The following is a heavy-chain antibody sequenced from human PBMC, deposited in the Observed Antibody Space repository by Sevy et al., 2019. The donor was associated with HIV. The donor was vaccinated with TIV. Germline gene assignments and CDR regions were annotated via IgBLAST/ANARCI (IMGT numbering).Heavy chain of an antibody. CDR2: IKQDGGEK. CDR1: GFTFNNYW. V-gene: IGHV3-7*01. Sequence: GGSLRLSCAASGFTFNNYWMSWVRQAPGRGLEWVANIKQDGGEKYNVDSVKGRFTISRDNAKNSMYLQMNSLRAEDXXXXXXXXXXXXXXXXGHYFEYWGQGTLVTVSS. CDR3: XXXXXXXXXXGHYFEY. J-gene: IGHJ4*02.